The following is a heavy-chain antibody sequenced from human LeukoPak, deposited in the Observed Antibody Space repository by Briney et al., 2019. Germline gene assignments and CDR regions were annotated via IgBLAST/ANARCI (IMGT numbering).Heavy chain of an antibody. CDR3: ARQRKFYYDSGGYWGPAHDAFNI. Sequence: SETLSLTCTVSGGSISSSSYYWSWIRQPAGKGLEWIGRIYTNGSANYNPSLKSRVTILVDTSKNQFSLKLSSVTAADTAVYYCARQRKFYYDSGGYWGPAHDAFNIWGQGTKVAVSS. CDR1: GGSISSSSYY. J-gene: IGHJ3*02. CDR2: IYTNGSA. V-gene: IGHV4-61*02. D-gene: IGHD3-22*01.